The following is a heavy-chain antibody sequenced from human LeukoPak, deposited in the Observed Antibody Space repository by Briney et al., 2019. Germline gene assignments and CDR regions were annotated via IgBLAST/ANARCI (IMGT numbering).Heavy chain of an antibody. CDR2: IYYSGST. CDR3: ARGPDYYDSSGYPHDAFDI. Sequence: SETLSLTCTVSGGSISSYYWSWIRQPPGKGLEWIGYIYYSGSTNYNPSLKSRVTISVDTSKNQFSLKLSSVTAADTAVYYCARGPDYYDSSGYPHDAFDIRGQGTMVTVSS. J-gene: IGHJ3*02. CDR1: GGSISSYY. V-gene: IGHV4-59*01. D-gene: IGHD3-22*01.